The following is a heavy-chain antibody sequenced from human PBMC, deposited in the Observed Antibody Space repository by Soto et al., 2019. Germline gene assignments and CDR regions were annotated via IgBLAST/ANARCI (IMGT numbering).Heavy chain of an antibody. J-gene: IGHJ4*02. V-gene: IGHV3-30-3*01. CDR1: GFTFNNYA. CDR2: ISCDGYHK. CDR3: AIARGEEIARAHNMCSDFVVHK. D-gene: IGHD1-1*01. Sequence: QVQLVESGGGVVKPGGSLRLSCAASGFTFNNYAMRWVRQAPGKGLEWVAVISCDGYHKYYADSVKDRLTISRDNSRSTVYAQLSRMRPDDTAVYCCAIARGEEIARAHNMCSDFVVHKWGQGPLVNVP.